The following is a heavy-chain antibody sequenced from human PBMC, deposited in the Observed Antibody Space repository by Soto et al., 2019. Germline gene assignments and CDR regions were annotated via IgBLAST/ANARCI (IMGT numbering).Heavy chain of an antibody. CDR3: ARTVVAESCGGDCYSFDY. V-gene: IGHV4-34*01. CDR1: GGSFSGYY. Sequence: SETLSLTCAVYGGSFSGYYWSWIRQPPGKGLEWIGEINHSGSTNYNPSLKSRVTISVDTSKNQFSLKLSSVTAADTAVYYCARTVVAESCGGDCYSFDYWGQGTLVTVSS. CDR2: INHSGST. J-gene: IGHJ4*02. D-gene: IGHD2-21*01.